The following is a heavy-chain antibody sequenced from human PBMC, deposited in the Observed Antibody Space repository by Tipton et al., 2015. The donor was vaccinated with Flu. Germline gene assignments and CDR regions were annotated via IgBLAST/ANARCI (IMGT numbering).Heavy chain of an antibody. CDR2: GRDKTKGYST. CDR3: AKSKKGLGSGTRASFDH. Sequence: SLRLSCAASGFIFSDYYMDWVRQVPGKGLEWVGRGRDKTKGYSTDYAASLKGRITISRDDSRNSVFLQMNSLQTGDSAVYYCAKSKKGLGSGTRASFDHWGQGAQVIVSS. D-gene: IGHD6-19*01. V-gene: IGHV3-72*01. CDR1: GFIFSDYY. J-gene: IGHJ4*02.